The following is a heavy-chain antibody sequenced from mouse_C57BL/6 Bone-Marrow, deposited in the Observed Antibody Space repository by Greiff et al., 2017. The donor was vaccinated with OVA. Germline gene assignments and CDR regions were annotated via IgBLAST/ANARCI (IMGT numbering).Heavy chain of an antibody. J-gene: IGHJ1*03. V-gene: IGHV5-15*01. Sequence: EVQRVESGGGLVQPGGSLKLSCAASGFTFSDYGMAWVRQAPRKGPEWVAFISNLAYSIYYADTVTGRFTISRENAKHTLYLEMSSLRSEDTAMYYCARRGNYGSSYGYFDVWGTGTTVTVSS. D-gene: IGHD1-1*01. CDR3: ARRGNYGSSYGYFDV. CDR1: GFTFSDYG. CDR2: ISNLAYSI.